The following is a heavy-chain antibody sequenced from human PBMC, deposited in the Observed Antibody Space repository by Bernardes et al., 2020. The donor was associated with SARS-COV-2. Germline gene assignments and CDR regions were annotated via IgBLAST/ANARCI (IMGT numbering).Heavy chain of an antibody. J-gene: IGHJ4*02. CDR1: GFTFSRYW. D-gene: IGHD3-22*01. Sequence: SLRLSCAASGFTFSRYWMRWVRQVPGRGLEWVASISQDGSEKNYLDSVRGRFTISRDNAKSSLYLQMDSLRDEDTAVYYCARSSGFNDYWGQGTLVTVSS. CDR2: ISQDGSEK. V-gene: IGHV3-7*03. CDR3: ARSSGFNDY.